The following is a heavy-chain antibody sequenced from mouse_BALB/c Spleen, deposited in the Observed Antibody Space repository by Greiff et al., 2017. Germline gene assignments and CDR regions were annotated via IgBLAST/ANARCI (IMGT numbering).Heavy chain of an antibody. Sequence: EVKVVESGGGLVQPKGSLKLSCAASGFTFNTYAMNWVRQAPGKGLEWVARIRSKSNNYATYYADSVKDRFTISRDDSQSMLYLQMNNLKTEDTAMYYCVRHGVGQDYWGQGTTLTVSS. D-gene: IGHD3-3*01. V-gene: IGHV10-1*02. CDR3: VRHGVGQDY. J-gene: IGHJ2*01. CDR2: IRSKSNNYAT. CDR1: GFTFNTYA.